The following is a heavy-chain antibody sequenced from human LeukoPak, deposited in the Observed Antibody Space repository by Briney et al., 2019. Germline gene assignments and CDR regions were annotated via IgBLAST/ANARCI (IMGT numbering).Heavy chain of an antibody. V-gene: IGHV1-2*02. CDR2: INPNSGGT. CDR3: ALRRADGFDP. Sequence: GASVKVSCKASGYTFTSYDINWVRQAPGQGLEWMGWINPNSGGTNYVQKFQGRVTMTRDTSISTAYMELSRLRSDDTAVYYCALRRADGFDPWGQGTLVTVSS. CDR1: GYTFTSYD. J-gene: IGHJ5*02.